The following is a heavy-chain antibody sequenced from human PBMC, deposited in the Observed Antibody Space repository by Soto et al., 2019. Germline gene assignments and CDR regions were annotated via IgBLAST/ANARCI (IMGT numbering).Heavy chain of an antibody. CDR3: VSHEQDIVVVVAATGWFDP. CDR2: IYYSGST. J-gene: IGHJ5*02. D-gene: IGHD2-15*01. V-gene: IGHV4-39*01. CDR1: GGSISSSSYY. Sequence: SETLSLTCTVSGGSISSSSYYWGWIRQPPGKGLEWIGSIYYSGSTYYNPSLKSQVTISVDTSKKQFSLKLSSVTAADTAVYYCVSHEQDIVVVVAATGWFDPWGQGTLVTVS.